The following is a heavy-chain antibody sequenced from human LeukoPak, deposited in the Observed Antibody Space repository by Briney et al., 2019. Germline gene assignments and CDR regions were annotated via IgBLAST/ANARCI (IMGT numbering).Heavy chain of an antibody. D-gene: IGHD1-7*01. CDR2: IYGAGAGIT. CDR1: GFSFSSYA. CDR3: ARELGD. J-gene: IGHJ4*02. Sequence: GGSLRLSCATSGFSFSSYAMSWVRQAPGKGLEWVSVIYGAGAGITYYIDSVKGRFTISRDNSRNTVYLQMNSLRAEDTAVYYCARELGDWGQGTLVTVSS. V-gene: IGHV3-23*03.